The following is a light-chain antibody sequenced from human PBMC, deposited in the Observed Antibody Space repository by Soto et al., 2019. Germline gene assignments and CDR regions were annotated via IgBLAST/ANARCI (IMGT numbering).Light chain of an antibody. Sequence: EIVLTQSPCTLSLSPGERATLSCRDNQSVSNNYLAWYQQKPGQAPRLLIYGASNRATGIPDRFSGSGSGTDFTLTISRLEPEDFAVYYCQQYGSSGTFGQGTKVDIK. CDR2: GAS. V-gene: IGKV3-20*01. J-gene: IGKJ1*01. CDR3: QQYGSSGT. CDR1: QSVSNNY.